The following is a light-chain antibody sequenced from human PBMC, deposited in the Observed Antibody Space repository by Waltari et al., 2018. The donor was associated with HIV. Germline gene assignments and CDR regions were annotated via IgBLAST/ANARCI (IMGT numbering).Light chain of an antibody. CDR3: CAYAGSTTYVI. CDR1: RREGGGYTL. J-gene: IGLJ2*01. Sequence: QSALTRPASVSGSPGQSITISCAGTRREGGGYTLVSWYQQPPGEAPKLMIYEVSKRPSGVSNRFSGSKSGNTASLTISGLQAEDEADYYCCAYAGSTTYVIFGGGTKLTVL. V-gene: IGLV2-23*02. CDR2: EVS.